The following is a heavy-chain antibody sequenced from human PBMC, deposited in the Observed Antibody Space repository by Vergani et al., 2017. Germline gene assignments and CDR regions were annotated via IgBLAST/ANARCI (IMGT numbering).Heavy chain of an antibody. J-gene: IGHJ3*02. Sequence: QVQLVQSGAEVKKPGSSVKVSCKASGGTFSSYAISWVRQAPGQGLEWMGGIIPIFGTANYAQKFQGRVTITADESTSTAYMELSSLRSEDTAVYYCARDSSPYYYDSSGYFSGGGCAFDIWGQGTRVTVSS. CDR1: GGTFSSYA. CDR3: ARDSSPYYYDSSGYFSGGGCAFDI. D-gene: IGHD3-22*01. V-gene: IGHV1-69*01. CDR2: IIPIFGTA.